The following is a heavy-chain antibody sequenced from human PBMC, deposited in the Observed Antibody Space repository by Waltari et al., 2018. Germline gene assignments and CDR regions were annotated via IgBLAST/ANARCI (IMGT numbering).Heavy chain of an antibody. CDR2: IYYSGST. J-gene: IGHJ4*02. D-gene: IGHD2-15*01. CDR3: ARVTGSRRPDY. V-gene: IGHV4-59*11. Sequence: QVQLQESGPGLVKPSETLSLTCTVSGGSLSSHYWSWIRQPPGKGLEWIGYIYYSGSTNYNPSLKSRVTISVDTSKNQFSLKLSSVTAADTAVYYCARVTGSRRPDYWGQGTLVTVSS. CDR1: GGSLSSHY.